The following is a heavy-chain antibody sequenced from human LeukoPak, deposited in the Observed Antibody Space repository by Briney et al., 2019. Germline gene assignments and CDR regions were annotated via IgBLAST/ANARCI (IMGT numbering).Heavy chain of an antibody. CDR1: GFTFSSYS. Sequence: GGSLRLSCAASGFTFSSYSMNWVRQAPGKGLEWVSSISSSSSYIYYADSVKGRFTISRDNAKNSLYLQMNSLRAEDTAVYYCARISLPLAEDAFDIWGQGTMVTVSS. J-gene: IGHJ3*02. V-gene: IGHV3-21*01. CDR3: ARISLPLAEDAFDI. CDR2: ISSSSSYI. D-gene: IGHD5-12*01.